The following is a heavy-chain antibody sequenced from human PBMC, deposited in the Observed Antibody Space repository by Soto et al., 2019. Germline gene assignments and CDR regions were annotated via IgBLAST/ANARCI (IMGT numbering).Heavy chain of an antibody. CDR3: ASPYPRYCSSTSCYRDYYYYGMDV. CDR2: TIPIFGTA. J-gene: IGHJ6*02. CDR1: GGTFSSYA. V-gene: IGHV1-69*01. Sequence: QVQLVQSGAEVKKPGSSVKVSCKASGGTFSSYAISWVRQAPGQGLECMGGTIPIFGTANYAQKFQGRVTIIADESTSTAYMELSSLRSEDTAVYYCASPYPRYCSSTSCYRDYYYYGMDVWGQGTTVTVSS. D-gene: IGHD2-2*02.